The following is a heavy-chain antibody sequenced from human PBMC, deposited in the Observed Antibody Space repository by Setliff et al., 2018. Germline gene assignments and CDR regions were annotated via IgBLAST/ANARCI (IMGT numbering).Heavy chain of an antibody. CDR2: INPNSGGT. Sequence: ASVKVSCKASGYTFTGYYMHWVRQAPGQGLEWMGWINPNSGGTNYAQKFQGWVTMTRDTSISTAYMELSRLGSDDTAVYYCARARDDGVYYDSSGYYSYYYYGMDVWGQGTTVTV. D-gene: IGHD3-22*01. CDR1: GYTFTGYY. V-gene: IGHV1-2*04. J-gene: IGHJ6*02. CDR3: ARARDDGVYYDSSGYYSYYYYGMDV.